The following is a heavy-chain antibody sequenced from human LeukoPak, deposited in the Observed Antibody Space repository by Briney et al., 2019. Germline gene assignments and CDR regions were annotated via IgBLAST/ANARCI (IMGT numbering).Heavy chain of an antibody. CDR2: IYNSGNT. Sequence: PSETLSLTCTVSGGYIGSYYWSWIRQPPGKGLVWIGYIYNSGNTNYSPSLKSRVSISVDTPKNQFSLKLSSVTAADTAVYYCARPSRDGYRYTFDYWGQGILVTVSS. D-gene: IGHD5-24*01. CDR1: GGYIGSYY. CDR3: ARPSRDGYRYTFDY. V-gene: IGHV4-59*01. J-gene: IGHJ4*02.